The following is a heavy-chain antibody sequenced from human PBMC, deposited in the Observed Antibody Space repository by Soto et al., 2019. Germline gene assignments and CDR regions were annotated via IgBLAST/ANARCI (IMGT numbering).Heavy chain of an antibody. J-gene: IGHJ4*02. CDR2: IYYSGST. V-gene: IGHV4-59*01. D-gene: IGHD3-22*01. CDR3: ARAYYYDSSGYYWDH. CDR1: GGSISSYY. Sequence: LETLSLTCTVSGGSISSYYWSWIRQPPGKGLEWIGYIYYSGSTNYNPSLKSRVTISVDTSKNQFSLKLSSVTAADTAVYYCARAYYYDSSGYYWDHWGQGTLVTVSS.